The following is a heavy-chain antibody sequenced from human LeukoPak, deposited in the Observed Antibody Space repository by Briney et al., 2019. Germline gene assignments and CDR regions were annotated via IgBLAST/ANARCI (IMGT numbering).Heavy chain of an antibody. CDR2: IYTSGSI. CDR1: GGSISTYY. J-gene: IGHJ3*02. CDR3: ARDNTNDGFDI. D-gene: IGHD2/OR15-2a*01. V-gene: IGHV4-4*07. Sequence: SETLSLTCTVSGGSISTYYWNWIRQPAGKGLEWIGRIYTSGSINYNPSLKSRVTMSVDTSKNQFSLKVNSVTAADTAVYYCARDNTNDGFDIWGQGTMVTVSS.